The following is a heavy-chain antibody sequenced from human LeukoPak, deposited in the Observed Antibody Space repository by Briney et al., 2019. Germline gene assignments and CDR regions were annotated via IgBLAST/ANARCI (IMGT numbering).Heavy chain of an antibody. Sequence: SETLSLTCAVYGGSFSGYYWSWIRQPPGKGLEWIGEINHSGSTNYNPSLKSRVTISVDTSKNQFSLKLSSVTAADTAVYYCARGGYCSSTSCYGYYYMDVWGQGTMVTVSS. CDR1: GGSFSGYY. CDR3: ARGGYCSSTSCYGYYYMDV. D-gene: IGHD2-2*01. V-gene: IGHV4-34*01. J-gene: IGHJ6*03. CDR2: INHSGST.